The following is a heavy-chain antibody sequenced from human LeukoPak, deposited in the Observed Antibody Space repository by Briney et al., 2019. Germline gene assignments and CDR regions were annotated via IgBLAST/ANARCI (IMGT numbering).Heavy chain of an antibody. V-gene: IGHV3-9*01. J-gene: IGHJ6*02. D-gene: IGHD6-19*01. Sequence: PGRSLRLSCAASGFSFDDYDMHWVRQAPGKGLEWVSGISWNRDIIAYADSVKGRFTISSDNANDPLYLQMKSLRAEDTALYYCAKDCGFSAYSTGWSPNCYGMDVWGQGTTVTVSS. CDR1: GFSFDDYD. CDR2: ISWNRDII. CDR3: AKDCGFSAYSTGWSPNCYGMDV.